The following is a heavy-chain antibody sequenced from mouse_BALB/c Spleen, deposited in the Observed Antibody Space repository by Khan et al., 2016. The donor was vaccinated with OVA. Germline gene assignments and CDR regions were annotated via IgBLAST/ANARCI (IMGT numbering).Heavy chain of an antibody. Sequence: EVELVESGGGLVKPGGSLKLSCAASGFTFNNYAMSWVRQTPEKRLEWVATVSSGGSYTYYPDSVKGRFTISRDNGKNTLYLQISSLRSEDTAMYYCARQGGIYDGPFDYWGQGTTLTVSS. J-gene: IGHJ2*01. CDR1: GFTFNNYA. CDR3: ARQGGIYDGPFDY. D-gene: IGHD2-3*01. CDR2: VSSGGSYT. V-gene: IGHV5-9-3*01.